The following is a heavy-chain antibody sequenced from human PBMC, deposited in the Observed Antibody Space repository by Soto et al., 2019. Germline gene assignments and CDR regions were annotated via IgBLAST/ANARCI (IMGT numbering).Heavy chain of an antibody. CDR3: SRRGYSGSWGYFDY. CDR2: IYWDDDK. V-gene: IGHV2-5*02. J-gene: IGHJ4*02. CDR1: GFSLSTSGVG. Sequence: QITLKESGPTLVKPTQTLTLTCTFSGFSLSTSGVGVGWIRQPPGKALEWLALIYWDDDKRYSPSLKSRLTIANNTCKTQLDLRITNIHPVDTAAYYCSRRGYSGSWGYFDYCAQGTLVTVSS. D-gene: IGHD1-26*01.